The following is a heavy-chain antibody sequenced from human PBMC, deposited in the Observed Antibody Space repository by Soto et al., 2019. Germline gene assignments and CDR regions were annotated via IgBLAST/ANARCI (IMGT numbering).Heavy chain of an antibody. D-gene: IGHD1-26*01. Sequence: ASVKVSCKASRYTFTNYGISWVRQAPGQGLEWMGWISAYNGNTNYAQRLQGRVTMTTDTSTNTAYMELRSLRSDDSAVYYCARDRYPAYKWLDPRGQGTLVTVSS. CDR1: RYTFTNYG. V-gene: IGHV1-18*01. CDR3: ARDRYPAYKWLDP. J-gene: IGHJ5*02. CDR2: ISAYNGNT.